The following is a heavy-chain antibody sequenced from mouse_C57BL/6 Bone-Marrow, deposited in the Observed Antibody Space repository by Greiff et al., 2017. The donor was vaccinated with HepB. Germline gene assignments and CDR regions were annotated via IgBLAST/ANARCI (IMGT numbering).Heavy chain of an antibody. CDR2: IYPRSGNT. CDR3: ARPITTVGGNWYFDV. V-gene: IGHV1-81*01. J-gene: IGHJ1*03. CDR1: GYTFTSYG. Sequence: VNLVESGAELARPGASVKLSCKASGYTFTSYGISWVKQRTGQGLEWIGEIYPRSGNTYYNEKFKGKATLTADKSSSTACMELRSLTSEDSAVYFCARPITTVGGNWYFDVWGTGTTVTVSS. D-gene: IGHD1-1*01.